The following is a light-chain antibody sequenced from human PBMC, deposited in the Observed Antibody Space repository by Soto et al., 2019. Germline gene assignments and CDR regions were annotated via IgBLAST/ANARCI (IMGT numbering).Light chain of an antibody. V-gene: IGKV3-20*01. CDR3: QQYGRSPPIT. CDR2: GAS. J-gene: IGKJ5*01. CDR1: QSVSSSY. Sequence: IVLTQSPGTLSLSPGERATLSCRASQSVSSSYLAWYQQKPGQAPRLLTYGASSRATGIPDRFSGSGSGTDFTLTISRLEPEDFAVYHCQQYGRSPPITFGQGTRLEIK.